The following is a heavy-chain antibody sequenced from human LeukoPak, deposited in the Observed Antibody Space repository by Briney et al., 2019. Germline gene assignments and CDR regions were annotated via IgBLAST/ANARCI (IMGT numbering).Heavy chain of an antibody. CDR2: IKQDGSEK. J-gene: IGHJ4*02. CDR3: ARVVGGSYNPTFDY. CDR1: GFTFSSLW. V-gene: IGHV3-7*01. D-gene: IGHD1-26*01. Sequence: GGSLRLSCAASGFTFSSLWMSWVRQAPGKGLEWVANIKQDGSEKYYVDSVKGRFTISRDNAKNSLYLQMNSLRAEDTAVYYCARVVGGSYNPTFDYWGQGTLVTVSS.